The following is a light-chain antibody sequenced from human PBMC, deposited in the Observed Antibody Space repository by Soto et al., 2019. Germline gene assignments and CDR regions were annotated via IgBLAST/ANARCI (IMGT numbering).Light chain of an antibody. V-gene: IGKV2-24*01. Sequence: DILMTQTPLSSPVTLGQPASISCTSSQSLVHSDGNTYLNWLQQRPGQPPRLLIYEISKRFSGVTDRFSGSEAGTDFTLKISRVEAEDVGVYYCMQATQTVITFGQGTRLEIK. J-gene: IGKJ5*01. CDR1: QSLVHSDGNTY. CDR3: MQATQTVIT. CDR2: EIS.